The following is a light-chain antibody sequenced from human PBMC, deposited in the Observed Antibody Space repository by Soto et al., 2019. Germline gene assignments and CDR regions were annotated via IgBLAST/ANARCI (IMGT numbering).Light chain of an antibody. CDR2: DVS. J-gene: IGLJ1*01. CDR3: CSYVGSYSYV. Sequence: QSVLTQPRSVSGSPGQSVTVSCIGTSSDVGGYKSVSWDQPCPGKPRKLMIYDVSERPSGVPNRFSGSKSGNTAYMTISGLQAEDEADYYCCSYVGSYSYVFGTGTKVTVL. CDR1: SSDVGGYKS. V-gene: IGLV2-11*01.